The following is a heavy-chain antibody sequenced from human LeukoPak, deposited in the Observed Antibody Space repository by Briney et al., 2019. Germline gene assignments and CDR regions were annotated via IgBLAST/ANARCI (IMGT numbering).Heavy chain of an antibody. Sequence: SETLSLTCTVSGYSISSGYYWGWIRQPPGKGLEWIGEINHSGSTNYNPSLKSRVTISVDTSKNQFSLKLSSVTAADTAVYYCARGRGVVPAALDYWGQGTLVTVSS. D-gene: IGHD2-2*01. J-gene: IGHJ4*02. V-gene: IGHV4-38-2*02. CDR1: GYSISSGYY. CDR3: ARGRGVVPAALDY. CDR2: INHSGST.